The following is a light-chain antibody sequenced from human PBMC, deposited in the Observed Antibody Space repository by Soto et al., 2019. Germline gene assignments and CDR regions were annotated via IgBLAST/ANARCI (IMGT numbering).Light chain of an antibody. Sequence: DIQLTQSPSFLSASIGDSVTITCRASQGISTYLAWYQQKPGKAPKLLIYATSTLQGGVPSRFSGSGSGTEFTLTISSLQSEDFATYYCQQVNSYPFTFGPGTKVDIK. CDR1: QGISTY. V-gene: IGKV1-9*01. CDR3: QQVNSYPFT. J-gene: IGKJ3*01. CDR2: ATS.